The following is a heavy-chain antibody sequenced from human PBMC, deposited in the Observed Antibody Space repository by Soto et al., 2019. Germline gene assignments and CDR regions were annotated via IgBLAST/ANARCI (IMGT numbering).Heavy chain of an antibody. CDR2: INSDGSST. CDR3: ARESGDSSGYWSDY. CDR1: GFTFSSYW. D-gene: IGHD3-22*01. V-gene: IGHV3-74*01. Sequence: PGGSLRLSCAASGFTFSSYWMRWVRQAPGKGLVWVSRINSDGSSTSYADSVKGRFTISRDNAKNTLYLQMNSLRAEDTAVYYCARESGDSSGYWSDYCGQGTLVTVSS. J-gene: IGHJ4*02.